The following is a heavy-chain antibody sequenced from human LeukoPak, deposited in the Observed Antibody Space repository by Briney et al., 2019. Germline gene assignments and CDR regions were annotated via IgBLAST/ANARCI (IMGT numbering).Heavy chain of an antibody. J-gene: IGHJ4*02. Sequence: SETLSLTCTVSGGSISSYYWSWIRQPPGKELDGMGYIYYSGSTNYNPSLKSRVTISVDTSKNQFSLKLSPVTAADTAVYYCARESRDGGNSLEFDCWGQRTLVTVSS. V-gene: IGHV4-59*01. CDR1: GGSISSYY. CDR3: ARESRDGGNSLEFDC. CDR2: IYYSGST. D-gene: IGHD4-23*01.